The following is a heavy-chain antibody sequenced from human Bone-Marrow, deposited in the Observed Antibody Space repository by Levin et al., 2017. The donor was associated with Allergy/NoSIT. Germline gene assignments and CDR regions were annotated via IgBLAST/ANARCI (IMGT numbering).Heavy chain of an antibody. CDR1: GLTFQNAK. CDR3: STDRD. Sequence: LSLPCAASGLTFQNAKMNWVRRAPGKGLEWVGRIKANTDGGTADYATPVKGRFVISRDDSKNTVYLQMHGLQPEDSAVYYCSTDRDWGQGTRVWVSS. CDR2: IKANTDGGTA. V-gene: IGHV3-15*01. J-gene: IGHJ4*02.